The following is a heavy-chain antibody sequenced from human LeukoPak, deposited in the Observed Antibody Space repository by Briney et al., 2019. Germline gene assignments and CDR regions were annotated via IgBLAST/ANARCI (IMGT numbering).Heavy chain of an antibody. J-gene: IGHJ5*02. Sequence: SETLSLTCTVSGGSISSYYWSWIRQPAGKGLEWIGRIYTSGSTNYNPSLKSRVTMSVDTSKNQFSLKLSSVTAADTAVYYCARDSLRVPAAMPGEYNWFDPWGQGTLVTVSS. CDR3: ARDSLRVPAAMPGEYNWFDP. D-gene: IGHD2-2*01. CDR1: GGSISSYY. CDR2: IYTSGST. V-gene: IGHV4-4*07.